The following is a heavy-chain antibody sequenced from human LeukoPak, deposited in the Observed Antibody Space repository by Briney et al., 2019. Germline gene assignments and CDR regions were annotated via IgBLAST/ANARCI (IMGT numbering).Heavy chain of an antibody. V-gene: IGHV1-18*01. CDR3: ARVRLRNGYNWFDP. CDR2: ISAYNGNT. CDR1: GYTFTSYG. D-gene: IGHD3-3*01. J-gene: IGHJ5*02. Sequence: ASVKVSCKASGYTFTSYGISWVRQAPGQGLEWMGWISAYNGNTNYAQKLQGRVTMTTDISTSTAYMELRSLRSDDTAVYYCARVRLRNGYNWFDPWGQGTLVTVSS.